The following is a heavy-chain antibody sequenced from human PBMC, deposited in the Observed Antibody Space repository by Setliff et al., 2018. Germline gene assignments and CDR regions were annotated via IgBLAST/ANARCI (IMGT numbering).Heavy chain of an antibody. CDR2: IIPKFGAS. CDR3: ARDPWQWLTTFTSAEYFQH. J-gene: IGHJ1*01. V-gene: IGHV1-69*06. CDR1: GGTFSSYA. D-gene: IGHD6-19*01. Sequence: SVKVSCKASGGTFSSYAISWVRQAPGQGLEWMGRIIPKFGASTYAQKFQDRVTITADKSTSTAYMELSSLRSEDTAVYYCARDPWQWLTTFTSAEYFQHWGQGTLVTVSS.